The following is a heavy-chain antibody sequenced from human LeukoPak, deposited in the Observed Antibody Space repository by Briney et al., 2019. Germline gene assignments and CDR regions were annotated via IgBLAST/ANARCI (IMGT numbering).Heavy chain of an antibody. CDR1: GFTFNNYW. Sequence: QTGGSLRISCAASGFTFNNYWMTWVRQAPGKGLEWVANIKPEGSAQYYADSVRGRFTISRDNAKNSVFLHMNSLRAEDTAVYHCARPYGVGWSGLEHWGRGTLVTVSS. V-gene: IGHV3-7*01. CDR3: ARPYGVGWSGLEH. CDR2: IKPEGSAQ. J-gene: IGHJ4*02. D-gene: IGHD6-19*01.